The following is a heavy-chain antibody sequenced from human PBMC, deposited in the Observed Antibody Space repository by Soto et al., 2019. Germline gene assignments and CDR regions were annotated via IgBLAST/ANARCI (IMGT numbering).Heavy chain of an antibody. J-gene: IGHJ4*02. V-gene: IGHV1-18*01. D-gene: IGHD2-2*01. CDR2: ISAYNGNT. CDR1: GYTFTSYG. CDR3: ARATYPPVVPAAFYDY. Sequence: ASVKVSCKASGYTFTSYGISWVRQAPGQGLEWMGWISAYNGNTNYAQKLQGRVTMTTDTSTSTAYMELRSLRSDDTAVYYCARATYPPVVPAAFYDYWGQGTLVTVSS.